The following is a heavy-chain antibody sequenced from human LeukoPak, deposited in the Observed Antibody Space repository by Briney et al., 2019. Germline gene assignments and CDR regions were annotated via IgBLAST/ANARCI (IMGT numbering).Heavy chain of an antibody. Sequence: GGSLRLSCAASGFTFDDYAMHWLRQAPGKGLEWVSLISGDGVTTYYADSVKGRFTISRDNSKNSLYLQMNSLRTEDTALYYCARDTYPDERWLQLPTGYWGQGTLVTVSS. CDR3: ARDTYPDERWLQLPTGY. CDR2: ISGDGVTT. D-gene: IGHD5-24*01. J-gene: IGHJ4*02. CDR1: GFTFDDYA. V-gene: IGHV3-43*02.